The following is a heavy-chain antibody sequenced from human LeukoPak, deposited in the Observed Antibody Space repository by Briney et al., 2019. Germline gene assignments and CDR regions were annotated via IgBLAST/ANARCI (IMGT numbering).Heavy chain of an antibody. CDR1: GFTFDDYA. Sequence: GGSLRLSCAASGFTFDDYAMHWFRQAPGKGLEWVSGISWNSGSIGYADSVKGRFTISRDNAKNSLYLQVNSLRAEDTALYYCAKDIKSSGYLFHYWGQGTLVTVSS. D-gene: IGHD3-22*01. V-gene: IGHV3-9*01. CDR3: AKDIKSSGYLFHY. J-gene: IGHJ4*02. CDR2: ISWNSGSI.